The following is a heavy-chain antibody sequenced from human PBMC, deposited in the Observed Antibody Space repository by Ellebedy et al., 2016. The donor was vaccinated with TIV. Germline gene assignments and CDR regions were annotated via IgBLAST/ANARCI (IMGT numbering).Heavy chain of an antibody. CDR2: INQEGSEK. Sequence: GESLKISCTASGFTFSNYWMSWVRLAPGKALEWVANINQEGSEKYYVDSVKGRFTISRDNAKNTLFLQMNSLRVEDTAVYYCTRNWGSASFDYWGQGPLVTVSS. D-gene: IGHD7-27*01. J-gene: IGHJ4*02. CDR3: TRNWGSASFDY. CDR1: GFTFSNYW. V-gene: IGHV3-7*01.